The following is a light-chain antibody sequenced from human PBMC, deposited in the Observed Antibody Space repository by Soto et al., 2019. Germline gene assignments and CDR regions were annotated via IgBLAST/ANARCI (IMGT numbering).Light chain of an antibody. V-gene: IGLV2-14*03. Sequence: QSALTQPASVSGSPGQSITISFTGASSGMWGNNYVSWYQHYPGKAPKLMICDVSNRPSGVSDRFSGSKSGNTASLTISGLQAEDEADYYCSAFTGTTYVFGTGTKLTVL. J-gene: IGLJ1*01. CDR3: SAFTGTTYV. CDR1: SSGMWGNNY. CDR2: DVS.